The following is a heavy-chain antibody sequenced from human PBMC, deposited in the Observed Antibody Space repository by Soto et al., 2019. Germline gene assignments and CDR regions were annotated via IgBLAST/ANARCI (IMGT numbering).Heavy chain of an antibody. CDR1: GFTVSNNY. Sequence: EVQLVESGGGLVKPGGSQRLSCAASGFTVSNNYMSWVRKAPGKGLEWVSVIYSGGSTYYADSVKGRFTISRDNSKNTLYLQMNSLRAEDTAVYYCARDRVESGYPEYFQHWGQGTLVTVSS. J-gene: IGHJ1*01. CDR2: IYSGGST. CDR3: ARDRVESGYPEYFQH. V-gene: IGHV3-53*01. D-gene: IGHD3-22*01.